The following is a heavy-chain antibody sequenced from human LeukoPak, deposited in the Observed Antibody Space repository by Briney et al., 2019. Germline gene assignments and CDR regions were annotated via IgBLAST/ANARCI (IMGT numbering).Heavy chain of an antibody. J-gene: IGHJ4*02. D-gene: IGHD1-26*01. V-gene: IGHV3-7*01. CDR3: ARGYSIVGDTFDY. Sequence: GGSLILSCAAYGFTFISYWMSWVRQAPGKGLEWVDNIKQDGSENYYVDSVEGQFTIYRDNAKHSLYLQMNSLRAEDTVVYYCARGYSIVGDTFDYWGQGTLVTVSS. CDR2: IKQDGSEN. CDR1: GFTFISYW.